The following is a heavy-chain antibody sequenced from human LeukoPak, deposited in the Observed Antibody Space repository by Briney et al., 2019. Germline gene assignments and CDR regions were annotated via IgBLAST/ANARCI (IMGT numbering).Heavy chain of an antibody. CDR2: IFYSGST. Sequence: SETLSLTRTVSGGSISTRNYYWGWVRQPPGKGLEWIGNIFYSGSTYYSPSLKSRVTISVDTSNNQFSLQLSSVTAADTAVYYCARDSGSYHNWFDPWGRGTLVTVSS. J-gene: IGHJ5*02. CDR3: ARDSGSYHNWFDP. CDR1: GGSISTRNYY. D-gene: IGHD1-26*01. V-gene: IGHV4-39*07.